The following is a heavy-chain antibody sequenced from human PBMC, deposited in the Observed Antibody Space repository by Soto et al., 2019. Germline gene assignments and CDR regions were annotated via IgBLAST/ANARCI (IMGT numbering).Heavy chain of an antibody. Sequence: EVQLVESGGGLVQPGGSLRLSCAASGFTFSSYSMNWVRQAPGKGREWVSYISSSSSTIYYADSVKGRFTISRDNAKNSLYLQMNSLRDEDTAVYYCASLTGIAAAGTPPGGWFDPWGQGTLVTVSS. CDR3: ASLTGIAAAGTPPGGWFDP. J-gene: IGHJ5*02. CDR2: ISSSSSTI. V-gene: IGHV3-48*02. D-gene: IGHD6-13*01. CDR1: GFTFSSYS.